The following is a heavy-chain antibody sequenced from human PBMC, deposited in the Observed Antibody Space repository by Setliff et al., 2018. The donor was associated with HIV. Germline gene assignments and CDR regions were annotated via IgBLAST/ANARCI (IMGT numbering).Heavy chain of an antibody. CDR2: INSNNGGT. V-gene: IGHV1-2*02. J-gene: IGHJ4*02. CDR3: AGEERYYDGKGALDY. Sequence: ASVKVSCKTSGYTFTAYYIHWVRQAPEQGLEWMGWINSNNGGTKYAQNFQGRVTMTRDTSITTAYMELSSLISDDTAVYYCAGEERYYDGKGALDYWGQGMLVTVSS. CDR1: GYTFTAYY. D-gene: IGHD3-22*01.